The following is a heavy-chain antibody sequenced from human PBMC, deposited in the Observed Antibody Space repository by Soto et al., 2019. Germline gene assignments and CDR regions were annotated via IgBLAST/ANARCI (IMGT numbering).Heavy chain of an antibody. V-gene: IGHV5-51*01. CDR2: IYPGDSDT. CDR3: ARIRDDYYYYYGMDV. CDR1: GYSFTSYW. D-gene: IGHD3-3*02. Sequence: PGESLKISCKGSGYSFTSYWIGWVRQMPGKGLEWMGIIYPGDSDTRYSPSFQGQVTISADKSISTAYLQWSSLKASDTAMYYCARIRDDYYYYYGMDVWGQGTTVTVSS. J-gene: IGHJ6*02.